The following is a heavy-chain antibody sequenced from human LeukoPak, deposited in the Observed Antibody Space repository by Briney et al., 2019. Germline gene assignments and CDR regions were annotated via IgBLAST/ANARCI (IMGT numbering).Heavy chain of an antibody. V-gene: IGHV3-23*01. CDR3: AFGSGSYYKVLDY. CDR1: GVTLSSYA. J-gene: IGHJ4*02. Sequence: PGGSLRLSCAASGVTLSSYAMSWARQAPGKGLEWVSGISSSGSGGNTYYADSVKGRFTISRDNSKNTLYLQMNSLRAEDAAVYYCAFGSGSYYKVLDYWGQGTLVTVSS. D-gene: IGHD3-10*01. CDR2: ISSSGSGGNT.